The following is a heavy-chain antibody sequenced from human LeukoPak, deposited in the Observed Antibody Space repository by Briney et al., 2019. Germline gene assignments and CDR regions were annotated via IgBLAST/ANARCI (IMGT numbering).Heavy chain of an antibody. Sequence: GASVKVSCKASGHTFTSYAMNWVRQAPGQGLEWMGWINTNTGNPTYAQGFTGRFVFSLDTSVSTAYLQISSLKAEDTAVYYCARDVLCGGDCYKAVSWGQGTLVTVSS. CDR1: GHTFTSYA. V-gene: IGHV7-4-1*02. CDR2: INTNTGNP. J-gene: IGHJ5*02. D-gene: IGHD2-21*02. CDR3: ARDVLCGGDCYKAVS.